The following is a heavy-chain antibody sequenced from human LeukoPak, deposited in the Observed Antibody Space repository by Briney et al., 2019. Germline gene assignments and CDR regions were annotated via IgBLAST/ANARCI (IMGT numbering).Heavy chain of an antibody. CDR2: IWYDGSNK. CDR1: GFIFSSYG. D-gene: IGHD6-19*01. V-gene: IGHV3-33*01. CDR3: ARLGSGWGIDY. Sequence: GGSLRLSCAASGFIFSSYGMHWVRQAPGKGLEWVAVIWYDGSNKYYADSVKGRFTISRDNSKNTLYLQMNSLRAEDTAVYHCARLGSGWGIDYWGQGTLVTVSS. J-gene: IGHJ4*02.